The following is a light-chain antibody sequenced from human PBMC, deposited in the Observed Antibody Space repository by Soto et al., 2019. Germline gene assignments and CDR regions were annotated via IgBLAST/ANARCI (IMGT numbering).Light chain of an antibody. V-gene: IGKV1-39*01. CDR3: QQSYSTPWT. Sequence: DIQMTQSPSSLSASVGDRVTITCRASQSISSYLNWYQQKPGKAPKLLIYFASSLQSGVPSRFSGSGSGTEFTLTISNLQPEDFTTYYCQQSYSTPWTFGQGTKVQIK. CDR1: QSISSY. CDR2: FAS. J-gene: IGKJ1*01.